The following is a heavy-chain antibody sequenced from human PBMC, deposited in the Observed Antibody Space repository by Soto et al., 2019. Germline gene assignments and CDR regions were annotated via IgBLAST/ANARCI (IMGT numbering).Heavy chain of an antibody. V-gene: IGHV1-69*01. CDR1: GGTFRTSS. J-gene: IGHJ4*02. CDR3: ATDNLEDTDLGAYCFDY. CDR2: IIPMFGTT. D-gene: IGHD1-26*01. Sequence: QVQLVQSGAEVKKPGSSVRVSCQYSGGTFRTSSINWVRQAPGQGLEWMGGIIPMFGTTTYAPEFQGRLTITADESTRSAYMELSSLRSDDTAFYDCATDNLEDTDLGAYCFDYWGQGTLVTVSS.